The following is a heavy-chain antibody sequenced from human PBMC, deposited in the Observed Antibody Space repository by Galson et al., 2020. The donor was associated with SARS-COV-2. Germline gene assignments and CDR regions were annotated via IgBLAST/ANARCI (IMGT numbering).Heavy chain of an antibody. J-gene: IGHJ3*02. D-gene: IGHD3-16*01. CDR1: GGSVSSGSYY. CDR2: IYYSGST. V-gene: IGHV4-61*01. Sequence: SETLSLTCPVSGGSVSSGSYYWSWIRQPPGKGLEWIGYIYYSGSTSYNPSLKSRVTISVDTSKNQFSLKLISVTAADTAVYYCARSRGYDAFDIWGQGTMVTVSS. CDR3: ARSRGYDAFDI.